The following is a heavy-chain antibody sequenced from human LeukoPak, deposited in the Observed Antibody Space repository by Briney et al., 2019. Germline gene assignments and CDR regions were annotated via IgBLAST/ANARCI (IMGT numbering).Heavy chain of an antibody. CDR3: ARGHWSGYYGGLRC. D-gene: IGHD3-3*01. V-gene: IGHV4-4*03. CDR1: GGSLTTTNF. J-gene: IGHJ4*02. Sequence: PPGTLSLTCGVSGGSLTTTNFWSWARQPPGGGLEWIGEISLRGRTQYNPSLKSRVNISIDESQNPLYLRLPSVPAADTAVYYCARGHWSGYYGGLRCWGQRALLTDSS. CDR2: ISLRGRT.